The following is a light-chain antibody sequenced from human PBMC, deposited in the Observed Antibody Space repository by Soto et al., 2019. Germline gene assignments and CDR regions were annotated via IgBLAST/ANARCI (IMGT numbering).Light chain of an antibody. V-gene: IGKV1-5*01. J-gene: IGKJ1*01. Sequence: DIQKSPSPSTAVSSLRDRKTTTFPGSQSISRWLAWYQQKPGKAPKLLIYDASSLQSGVPSRFSGSGSGTEFTLTISSLQPDDFAIYYCQQYNSYSQTFGQGTKVDIK. CDR1: QSISRW. CDR2: DAS. CDR3: QQYNSYSQT.